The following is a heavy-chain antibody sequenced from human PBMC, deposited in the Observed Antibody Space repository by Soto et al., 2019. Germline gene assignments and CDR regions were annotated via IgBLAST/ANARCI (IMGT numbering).Heavy chain of an antibody. CDR2: IYNAGST. V-gene: IGHV4-59*01. J-gene: IGHJ4*02. Sequence: SETLSLTCTVSGDSISSNHWTWIRQPPGKGLEWLGHIYNAGSTNYNPSLGSRVSISVDTSENHFSLKLDSVTAADTDVYFCARNIRGGSYDHFFDYWGQGTLVTVSS. D-gene: IGHD3-3*01. CDR1: GDSISSNH. CDR3: ARNIRGGSYDHFFDY.